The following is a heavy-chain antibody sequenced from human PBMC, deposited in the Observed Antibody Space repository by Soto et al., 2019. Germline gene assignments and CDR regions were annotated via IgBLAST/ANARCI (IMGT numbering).Heavy chain of an antibody. Sequence: GASVKVSCKASGYTFTSYGISWVRQAPGQGLEWMGWISAYNGNTNYAQKLQGRVTMTTDTSTSTAYMELRSLRSDDTAVYYCARELSPADYDIRGWFDPWGQGTLVTVSS. CDR2: ISAYNGNT. J-gene: IGHJ5*02. CDR1: GYTFTSYG. D-gene: IGHD3-9*01. CDR3: ARELSPADYDIRGWFDP. V-gene: IGHV1-18*01.